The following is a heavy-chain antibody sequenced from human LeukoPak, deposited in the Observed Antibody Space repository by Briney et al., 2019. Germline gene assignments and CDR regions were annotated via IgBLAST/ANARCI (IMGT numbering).Heavy chain of an antibody. D-gene: IGHD3-22*01. J-gene: IGHJ4*02. CDR3: ARGGRYYYDSSGYYGRFDY. CDR1: GGSISSYY. V-gene: IGHV4-4*07. CDR2: IYTSGST. Sequence: SETLSLTCTVSGGSISSYYWSWIRQPAGKGLEWIGRIYTSGSTNYNPSLKSRVTMSVDTSKNQFSLKLSSVTAADTAVYYCARGGRYYYDSSGYYGRFDYWGQGTLVTVSS.